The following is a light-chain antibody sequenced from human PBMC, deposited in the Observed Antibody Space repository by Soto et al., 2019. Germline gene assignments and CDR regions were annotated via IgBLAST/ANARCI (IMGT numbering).Light chain of an antibody. CDR1: SSNIGAGYD. CDR3: QSYDSSLSGPRV. J-gene: IGLJ3*02. CDR2: GNS. Sequence: QLVLTQPPSVSGAPGQRVTISCTGSSSNIGAGYDVHWYQQLPGTAPKLLIYGNSNRPSGVPDRFSGSKSGTSASLAITGLQAEDAADYYCQSYDSSLSGPRVFGGGTKLAVL. V-gene: IGLV1-40*01.